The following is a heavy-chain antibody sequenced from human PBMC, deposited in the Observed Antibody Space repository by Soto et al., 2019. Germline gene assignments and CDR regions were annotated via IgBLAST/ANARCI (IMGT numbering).Heavy chain of an antibody. CDR1: GFYISSYY. Sequence: PSETLSLTSTVSGFYISSYYWSWIRQPPGKGLEWIGYIYYSGNTYYNPSLKSRLTISVDTSNNQFSLKVKSVTAADTAVYYCARLSGSYNDRYFDYWGQGTLVTVSS. V-gene: IGHV4-59*08. CDR2: IYYSGNT. J-gene: IGHJ4*02. D-gene: IGHD1-26*01. CDR3: ARLSGSYNDRYFDY.